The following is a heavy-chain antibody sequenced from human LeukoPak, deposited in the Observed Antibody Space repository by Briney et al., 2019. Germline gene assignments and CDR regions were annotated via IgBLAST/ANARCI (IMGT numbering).Heavy chain of an antibody. CDR3: ARGFGGSGWRAEIDY. D-gene: IGHD6-19*01. Sequence: PGGSLRLSCAASGFTFSSYIMHWVRQAPGKGLEWVALISDDGSNKYYADSVKGRFTIFRDNSKNTLYLQMNSLRAEDTAVSHCARGFGGSGWRAEIDYWGQGTLVTVSS. CDR2: ISDDGSNK. J-gene: IGHJ4*01. CDR1: GFTFSSYI. V-gene: IGHV3-30*04.